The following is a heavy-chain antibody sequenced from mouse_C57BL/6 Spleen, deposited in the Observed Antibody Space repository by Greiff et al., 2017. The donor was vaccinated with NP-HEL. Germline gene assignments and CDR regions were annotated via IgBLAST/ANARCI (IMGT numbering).Heavy chain of an antibody. CDR1: GYTFTDYE. CDR3: TRSGTAHAMDY. CDR2: IDPETGGT. J-gene: IGHJ4*01. V-gene: IGHV1-15*01. D-gene: IGHD1-2*01. Sequence: VKLMESGAELVRPGASVTLSCKASGYTFTDYEMHWVKQTPVHGLEWIGAIDPETGGTAYNQKFKGKAILTADKSSSTAYMELRSLTSEDSAVYYCTRSGTAHAMDYWGQGTSVTVSS.